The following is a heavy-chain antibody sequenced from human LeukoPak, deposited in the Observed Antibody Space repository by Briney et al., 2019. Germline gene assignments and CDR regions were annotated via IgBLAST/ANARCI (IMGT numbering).Heavy chain of an antibody. CDR3: AKTTAGYSSGRYPGWPADY. CDR2: ISGSGGDT. D-gene: IGHD6-19*01. V-gene: IGHV3-23*01. Sequence: HPGGPLRLSCAASGSTFRSYAIYWVRQAPGKGLEWVSGISGSGGDTYFADSVKGRFTISRDHSKNMVFLQMDSLRAEDTAVYYCAKTTAGYSSGRYPGWPADYWGQGTLVTVSS. J-gene: IGHJ4*02. CDR1: GSTFRSYA.